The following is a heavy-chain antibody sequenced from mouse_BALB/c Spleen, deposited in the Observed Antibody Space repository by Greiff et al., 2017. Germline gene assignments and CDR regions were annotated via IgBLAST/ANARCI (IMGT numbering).Heavy chain of an antibody. CDR3: ARGLYDYD. V-gene: IGHV3-2*02. Sequence: EVKLLESGPGLVKPSQSLSLTCTVTGYSITSDYAWNWIRQFPGNKLEWMGYISYSGSTSYNPSLKSRISITRDTSKNQFFLQLNSVTTEDTATYYCARGLYDYDWGQGTLVTVSA. D-gene: IGHD2-4*01. CDR2: ISYSGST. J-gene: IGHJ3*01. CDR1: GYSITSDYA.